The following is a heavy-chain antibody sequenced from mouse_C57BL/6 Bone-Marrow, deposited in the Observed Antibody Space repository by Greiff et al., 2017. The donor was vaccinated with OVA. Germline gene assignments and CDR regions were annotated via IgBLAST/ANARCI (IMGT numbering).Heavy chain of an antibody. J-gene: IGHJ2*01. CDR3: ARPGVTTKLDY. D-gene: IGHD2-2*01. V-gene: IGHV5-6*01. CDR2: ISSGGSYT. CDR1: GFTFSSYG. Sequence: EVKLMESGGDLVKPGGSLKLSCAASGFTFSSYGMSWVRQTPDKRLEWVATISSGGSYTYYPDSVKGRFTISRDNDKNTLYLQMSSLKSEDTAMYYCARPGVTTKLDYWGQGTTLTVSS.